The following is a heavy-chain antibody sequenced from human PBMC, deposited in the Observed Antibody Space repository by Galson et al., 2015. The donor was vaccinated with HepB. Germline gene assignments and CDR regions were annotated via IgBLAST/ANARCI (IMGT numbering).Heavy chain of an antibody. D-gene: IGHD6-13*01. CDR2: IDWDDDK. V-gene: IGHV2-70*11. CDR1: GFSLSTSGMC. J-gene: IGHJ3*02. CDR3: ARIRYSSSWYAFDI. Sequence: ALVKPTQTLPLTCPFSGFSLSTSGMCVSWIRQPPGKALEWLARIDWDDDKYYSTSLKTRLTISKDTSKNQVVLTMTNMDPVDTATYYCARIRYSSSWYAFDIWGQGTMVTVSS.